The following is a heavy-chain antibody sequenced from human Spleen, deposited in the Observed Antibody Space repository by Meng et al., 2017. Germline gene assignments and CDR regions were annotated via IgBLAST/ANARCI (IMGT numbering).Heavy chain of an antibody. J-gene: IGHJ4*02. V-gene: IGHV3-30*04. CDR1: EFTFSTYD. CDR3: ARHLSWATDAY. D-gene: IGHD5-12*01. CDR2: ISYDGNKK. Sequence: QVHLVESGGGVVQPGRSLRLSCAVSEFTFSTYDMHWVRQAPGKGLEWVAFISYDGNKKYYADSVKGRFTISRDDSKNTLYLQMNSLKTEDTAVYSCARHLSWATDAYWGLGTLVTVSS.